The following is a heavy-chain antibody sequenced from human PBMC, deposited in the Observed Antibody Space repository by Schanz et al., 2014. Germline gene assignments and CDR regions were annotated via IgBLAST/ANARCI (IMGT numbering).Heavy chain of an antibody. D-gene: IGHD3-16*02. J-gene: IGHJ4*02. CDR2: IKQDGSEK. CDR3: AKYRYSVFDFDY. Sequence: EVQLVESGGGLVQPGGSLRLSCAASGFTFSSYWMSWVRQAPGEGLEWVANIKQDGSEKYYVDSVKGRFTISRDNAKNSLYLQMNSLRPEDTAVYYCAKYRYSVFDFDYWGQGTLVTVSS. CDR1: GFTFSSYW. V-gene: IGHV3-7*01.